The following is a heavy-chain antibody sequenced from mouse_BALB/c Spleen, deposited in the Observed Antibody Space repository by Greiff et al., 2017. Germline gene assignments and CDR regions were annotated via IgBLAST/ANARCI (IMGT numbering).Heavy chain of an antibody. CDR2: IYPGNVNT. CDR3: ARGRYGNYFDY. V-gene: IGHV1S56*01. CDR1: GYTFTSYY. D-gene: IGHD2-10*02. J-gene: IGHJ2*01. Sequence: QVHVKQSGPELVKPGASVRISCKASGYTFTSYYIHWVKQRPGQGLEWIGWIYPGNVNTKYNEKFKGKATLTADKSSSTAYMQLSSLTSEDSAVYFCARGRYGNYFDYWGQGTTLTVSS.